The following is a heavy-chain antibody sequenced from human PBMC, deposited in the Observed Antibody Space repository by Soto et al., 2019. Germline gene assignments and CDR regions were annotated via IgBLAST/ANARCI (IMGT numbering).Heavy chain of an antibody. V-gene: IGHV1-8*01. CDR3: ARMATFGSLNWFDP. Sequence: ASVKVSCKASGYSFTNNYVIWVRHSTGQGLEWMGWMNPGSGDTGYAQKFQGRVTMTRDISTATAYMELSSLRSDDTATYYCARMATFGSLNWFDPWGQGTLVTVSS. CDR1: GYSFTNNY. D-gene: IGHD3-16*01. CDR2: MNPGSGDT. J-gene: IGHJ5*02.